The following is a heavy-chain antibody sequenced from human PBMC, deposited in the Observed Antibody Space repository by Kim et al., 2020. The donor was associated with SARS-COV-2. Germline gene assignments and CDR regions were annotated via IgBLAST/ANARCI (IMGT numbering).Heavy chain of an antibody. CDR3: ASSLYCSITSCFSGMDV. CDR2: ISTRGSTI. D-gene: IGHD2-2*01. Sequence: GGSLRLSCAASGFTFSTYDMNWVRQAPGKGLEWISYISTRGSTIYYADSVKGRFTISRDNAKSSLSLQMNSLRAEDTAVYYCASSLYCSITSCFSGMDV. CDR1: GFTFSTYD. V-gene: IGHV3-48*03. J-gene: IGHJ6*01.